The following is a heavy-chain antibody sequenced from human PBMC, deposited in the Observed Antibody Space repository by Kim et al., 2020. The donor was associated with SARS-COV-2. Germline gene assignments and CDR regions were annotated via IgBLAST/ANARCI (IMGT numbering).Heavy chain of an antibody. D-gene: IGHD4-17*01. CDR2: IIPTLAVG. CDR3: ASGDEYGTNNWFDP. J-gene: IGHJ5*02. Sequence: SVKVSCTASGGTFSNSAITWVRQAPGQGLEWMGRIIPTLAVGSYAPKFQGRLTITADTSTTTTYMELTSLTSDDTAVYYCASGDEYGTNNWFDPWGQGTLVTVSS. V-gene: IGHV1-69*04. CDR1: GGTFSNSA.